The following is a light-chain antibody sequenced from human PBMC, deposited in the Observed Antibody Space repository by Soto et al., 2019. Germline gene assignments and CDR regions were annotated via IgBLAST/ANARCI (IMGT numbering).Light chain of an antibody. J-gene: IGLJ1*01. Sequence: QSVLTQPASVSGSPGQSITISCTGTSSDVGGYNYVSWYQQHPGKAPKLMIYDVSNRPSGVFNRFSGSKSGNTASLTISGLQAEDEADYYCSSYTSTSINVFGTGTKLTVL. CDR3: SSYTSTSINV. V-gene: IGLV2-14*01. CDR2: DVS. CDR1: SSDVGGYNY.